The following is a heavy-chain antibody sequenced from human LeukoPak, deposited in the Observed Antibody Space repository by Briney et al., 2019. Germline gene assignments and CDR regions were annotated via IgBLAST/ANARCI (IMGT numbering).Heavy chain of an antibody. Sequence: SETLSLTCTVSGGSISSSSYYWGWIRQPPGKGLEWFVSIYYSGSTYYNPSLKSRVTIPVDTSKNQFSLKLSSVTAAETAVYYCARDSVLRFLEWLHDAFDIWGQGTMVTVSS. CDR3: ARDSVLRFLEWLHDAFDI. J-gene: IGHJ3*02. CDR2: IYYSGST. CDR1: GGSISSSSYY. V-gene: IGHV4-39*07. D-gene: IGHD3-3*01.